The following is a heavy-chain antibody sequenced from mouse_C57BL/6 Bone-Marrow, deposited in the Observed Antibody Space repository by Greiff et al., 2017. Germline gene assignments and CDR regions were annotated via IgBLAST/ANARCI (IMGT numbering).Heavy chain of an antibody. Sequence: QVQLKQSGPELVKPGASVTISCKASGYAFSSSWLNWVKQRPGKGLEWIGRIYSGDGDTNYTGKFKGKATLTADNSSSTAYMQLSSLTSEDSAVYFCARGGGWFAYWGQGTMVTVSA. CDR2: IYSGDGDT. CDR1: GYAFSSSW. CDR3: ARGGGWFAY. V-gene: IGHV1-82*01. J-gene: IGHJ3*01.